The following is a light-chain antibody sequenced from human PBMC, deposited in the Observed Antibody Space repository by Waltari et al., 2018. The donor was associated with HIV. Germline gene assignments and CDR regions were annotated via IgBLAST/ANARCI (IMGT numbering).Light chain of an antibody. Sequence: IVLTQSTATLSLSPEERATLSCRPRQSIISTYLVWYQQKTDQAPRLLIYGASTRATGIPDRFSGSGSGTDFTLTISRLEPEDFAVYYCQQYGSSPWTFGQGTKVEIK. V-gene: IGKV3-20*01. J-gene: IGKJ1*01. CDR1: QSIISTY. CDR2: GAS. CDR3: QQYGSSPWT.